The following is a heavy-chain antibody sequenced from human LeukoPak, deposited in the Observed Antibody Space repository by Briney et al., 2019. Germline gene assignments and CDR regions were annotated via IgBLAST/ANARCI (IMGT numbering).Heavy chain of an antibody. CDR3: AFQSEYYDFWSGYYDDY. CDR2: INHSGST. V-gene: IGHV4-34*01. CDR1: GGSFSGYY. Sequence: PSETLSLTCAVYGGSFSGYYWSWLRQPPGKGLEWIGEINHSGSTNYNPSLKSRVTISVDTSKNQFSLKLSSVTAADTAVYYCAFQSEYYDFWSGYYDDYWGQGTLVTVSS. J-gene: IGHJ4*02. D-gene: IGHD3-3*01.